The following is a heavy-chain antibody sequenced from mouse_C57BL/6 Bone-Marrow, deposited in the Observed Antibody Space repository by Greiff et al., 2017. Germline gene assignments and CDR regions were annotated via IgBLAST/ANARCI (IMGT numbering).Heavy chain of an antibody. J-gene: IGHJ3*01. CDR1: GYTFTDYE. V-gene: IGHV1-15*01. Sequence: VQLQQSGAELVRPGASVTLSCKASGYTFTDYEMHWVKQTPVHGLEWIGAIDPETGGTAYNQKFKGKAILTADKSSSTAYMELRSLTSEEAAVYYCTRGGYSWFAYWGQGTLVTVSA. CDR3: TRGGYSWFAY. CDR2: IDPETGGT.